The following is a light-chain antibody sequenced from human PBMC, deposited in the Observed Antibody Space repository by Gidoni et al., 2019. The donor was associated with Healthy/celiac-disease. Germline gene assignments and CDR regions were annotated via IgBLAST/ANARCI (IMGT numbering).Light chain of an antibody. J-gene: IGKJ4*01. V-gene: IGKV1-39*01. CDR1: QSISSD. CDR3: QQSYSTPPVT. Sequence: DIQMTQSPSSLSASVGDRVTITCRASQSISSDLKWYQQKPGKAPKLLIYAASSLQSGVPSRFSGSGSETDFTLTISSLQPEDFATYYCQQSYSTPPVTFXGXTKVEIK. CDR2: AAS.